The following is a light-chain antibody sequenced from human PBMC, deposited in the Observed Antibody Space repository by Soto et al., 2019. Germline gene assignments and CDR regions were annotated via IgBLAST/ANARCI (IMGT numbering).Light chain of an antibody. J-gene: IGLJ1*01. Sequence: QSVLTQPASVSGSPGQPITISCTVTSSDVGGYNYVSWYQQHPGKAPKLLIYEVSDRPSGVSDRFSGSKSGNTASLTISGLQAEDESDYYCNSYTNSGTHVFGTGTKVTVL. CDR3: NSYTNSGTHV. V-gene: IGLV2-14*01. CDR1: SSDVGGYNY. CDR2: EVS.